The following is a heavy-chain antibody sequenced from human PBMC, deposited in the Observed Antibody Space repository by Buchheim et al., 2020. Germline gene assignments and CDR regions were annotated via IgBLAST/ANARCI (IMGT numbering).Heavy chain of an antibody. J-gene: IGHJ5*02. V-gene: IGHV3-11*01. CDR3: ARAESSIAARPRSGRGWFDP. D-gene: IGHD6-6*01. Sequence: QEQLVESGGGLVKPGGSLRLSCAASGFTFSDYYMSWIRQAPGKGLEWVSYISSSGSTIYYADSVKGRFTISRDNATTSLYLQMNSLRAEDTAVYYCARAESSIAARPRSGRGWFDPWGQGTL. CDR2: ISSSGSTI. CDR1: GFTFSDYY.